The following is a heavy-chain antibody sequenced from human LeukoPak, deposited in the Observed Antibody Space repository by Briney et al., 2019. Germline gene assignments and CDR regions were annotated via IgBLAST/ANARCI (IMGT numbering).Heavy chain of an antibody. D-gene: IGHD3-3*01. CDR3: ARARTIFGGPNWFDP. V-gene: IGHV4-39*07. CDR2: LYNSGST. J-gene: IGHJ5*02. Sequence: SETLSLTCTVSGGSISGPYSYWGWIRQPPGKGLEWIGSLYNSGSTYSNPSLKSRATISVDTSKNQFSLKLSSVTAADTAVYYCARARTIFGGPNWFDPWGQGTLVTVSS. CDR1: GGSISGPYSY.